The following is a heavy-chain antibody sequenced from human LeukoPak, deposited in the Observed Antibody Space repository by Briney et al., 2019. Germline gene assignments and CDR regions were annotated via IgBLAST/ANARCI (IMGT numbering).Heavy chain of an antibody. Sequence: PGGSLRLSCAASGFTFSSYWTSWVRQAPGKGLEWVANIKQDGSEKHYVDSVKGRFTISRDNAKNSLYLQMNSLRDEDTAVYYCGYSSGWIFDYWGQGTQVTVSS. CDR1: GFTFSSYW. V-gene: IGHV3-7*01. CDR2: IKQDGSEK. D-gene: IGHD6-19*01. CDR3: GYSSGWIFDY. J-gene: IGHJ4*02.